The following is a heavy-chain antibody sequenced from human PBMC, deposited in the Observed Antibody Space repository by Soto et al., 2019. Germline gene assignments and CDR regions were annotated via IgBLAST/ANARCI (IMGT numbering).Heavy chain of an antibody. Sequence: QVQLVESGGGLVKPGGALRLSCEASGFTFSGYYMTWIRQAPGKGLEWISYFSSSGYTIRYADSVEGRFTVSRDNSKNTLSLEMNSLRRDDTAVYYCASCERFPRVGVDYYALDVWGQGTTVIVSS. V-gene: IGHV3-11*01. D-gene: IGHD3-3*01. CDR1: GFTFSGYY. CDR3: ASCERFPRVGVDYYALDV. J-gene: IGHJ6*02. CDR2: FSSSGYTI.